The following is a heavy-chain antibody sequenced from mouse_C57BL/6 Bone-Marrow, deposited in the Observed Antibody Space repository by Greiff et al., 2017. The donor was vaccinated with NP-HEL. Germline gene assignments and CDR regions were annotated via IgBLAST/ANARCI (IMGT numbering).Heavy chain of an antibody. CDR2: INPGSGGT. Sequence: QVQLQQSGAELVRPGPSVKVSCKASGYAFTNYLIEWVKQRPGQGLEWIGVINPGSGGTNYNEKFKGKATLTADKSSSTAYMQLSSLTSEDSAVYFWAGRSHWYFDVWGTGTTVTVSS. CDR3: AGRSHWYFDV. D-gene: IGHD1-1*01. V-gene: IGHV1-54*01. J-gene: IGHJ1*03. CDR1: GYAFTNYL.